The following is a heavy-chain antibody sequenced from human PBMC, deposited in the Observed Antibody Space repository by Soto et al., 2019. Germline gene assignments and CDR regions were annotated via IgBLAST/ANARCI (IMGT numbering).Heavy chain of an antibody. CDR3: AGPPPQYCSGGSCYSGYYGMDV. V-gene: IGHV1-69*13. CDR1: GGTFSSYA. Sequence: SVKVSCKASGGTFSSYAISWVRQAPGQGLEWMGGIIPIFGTANYAQKFQGRVTITADESTSTAYMELSSLRSEDTAVYYCAGPPPQYCSGGSCYSGYYGMDVWGQGTTVTVSS. J-gene: IGHJ6*02. CDR2: IIPIFGTA. D-gene: IGHD2-15*01.